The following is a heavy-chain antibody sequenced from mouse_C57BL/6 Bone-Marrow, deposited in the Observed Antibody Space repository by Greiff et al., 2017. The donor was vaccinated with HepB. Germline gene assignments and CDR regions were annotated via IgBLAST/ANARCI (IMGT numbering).Heavy chain of an antibody. D-gene: IGHD1-1*01. Sequence: QVQLQQSGAELARPGASVKLSCKASGYTFTSYGISWVKQRTGQGLEWIGEIYPRSGNTYYNEKFKGKATLTADKSSSTAYMELRSLTSEDSAVYFCAREGGDGSGAYWGQGTLVTVSA. J-gene: IGHJ3*01. CDR3: AREGGDGSGAY. CDR2: IYPRSGNT. CDR1: GYTFTSYG. V-gene: IGHV1-81*01.